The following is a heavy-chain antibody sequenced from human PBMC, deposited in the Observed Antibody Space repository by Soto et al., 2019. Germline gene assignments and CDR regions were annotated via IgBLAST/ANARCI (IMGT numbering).Heavy chain of an antibody. Sequence: PGGSLRLSCAASGFTFSSYWMSWVRQAPGKGLEWVANIKQDGSEKYYVDSVKGRFTISRDNAKNSLYLQMNSLRAEDTAVYYCARDPAIDSDSGYFDYWGQGTLVTVSS. CDR3: ARDPAIDSDSGYFDY. D-gene: IGHD3-22*01. J-gene: IGHJ4*02. CDR1: GFTFSSYW. V-gene: IGHV3-7*01. CDR2: IKQDGSEK.